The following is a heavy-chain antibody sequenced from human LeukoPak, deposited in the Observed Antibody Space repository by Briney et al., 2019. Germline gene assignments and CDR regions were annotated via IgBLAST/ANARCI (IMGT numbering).Heavy chain of an antibody. J-gene: IGHJ5*02. CDR1: GLTFSSYA. Sequence: PGGSLRLSCAASGLTFSSYAMTWVRQAPGKGLEWVSVISGSGDTTYYADSVKGRFTISRDNSKSTLYLQMNSLNDEDTAVYFCAKVSDFRGKKNWFAPWGQGTLVTVSS. V-gene: IGHV3-23*01. CDR3: AKVSDFRGKKNWFAP. CDR2: ISGSGDTT. D-gene: IGHD3-3*01.